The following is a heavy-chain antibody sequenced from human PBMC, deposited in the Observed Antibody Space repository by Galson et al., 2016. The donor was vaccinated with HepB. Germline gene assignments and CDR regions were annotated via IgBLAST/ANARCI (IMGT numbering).Heavy chain of an antibody. D-gene: IGHD2-15*01. Sequence: QSGAEVKKPGESLKISCAGSRDLLRNYWIGWVRQQPGKGLEWMGIIYPRDSDTRYSPSFQGQITISADDSINTAYLQWSSLKVSDTAIYYCVRQVVGAANFEYWGQGTRVTVSS. CDR3: VRQVVGAANFEY. CDR1: RDLLRNYW. CDR2: IYPRDSDT. J-gene: IGHJ4*02. V-gene: IGHV5-51*01.